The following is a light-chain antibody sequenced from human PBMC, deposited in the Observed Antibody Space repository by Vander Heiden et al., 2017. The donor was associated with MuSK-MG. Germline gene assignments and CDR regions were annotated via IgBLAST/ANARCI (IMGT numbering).Light chain of an antibody. CDR3: QQYGSSPHT. CDR2: GAS. J-gene: IGKJ2*01. Sequence: EIVLTPSPGTLSLSPGERATLSCRPSQSVSSSYLAWYQQKPGQAPRLLIYGASSRATGIPDRFSGSGSGTDFTLTISRLEPEDFAVYYCQQYGSSPHTFGQGTKLEIK. V-gene: IGKV3-20*01. CDR1: QSVSSSY.